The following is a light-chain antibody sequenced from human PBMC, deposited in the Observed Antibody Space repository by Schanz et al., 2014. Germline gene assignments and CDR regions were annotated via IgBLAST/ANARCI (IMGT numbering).Light chain of an antibody. Sequence: DIQMTQSPSTLSASVGDRVTLTCRASQSISSWLAWYQQRPGKAPKLLIYLASTLDTGVPSRFSGSGSGTEFTLTIDSLQPDDFATYYCQHAWTFGQGTKVEVK. J-gene: IGKJ1*01. CDR1: QSISSW. V-gene: IGKV1-5*01. CDR3: QHAWT. CDR2: LAS.